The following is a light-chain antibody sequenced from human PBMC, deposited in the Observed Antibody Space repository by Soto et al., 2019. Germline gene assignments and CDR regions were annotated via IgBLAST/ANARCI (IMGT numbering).Light chain of an antibody. V-gene: IGKV3-11*01. Sequence: EIVLTQSPATLSLSPGERATLSCRASQTVGSFLAWYQHKPGQAPRLLIYNTSKRANGIPARFSGSGSGTDFTLTISSLDPGDFAVYYCQQRYNWPPLTFGGGTKVEMK. J-gene: IGKJ4*01. CDR1: QTVGSF. CDR3: QQRYNWPPLT. CDR2: NTS.